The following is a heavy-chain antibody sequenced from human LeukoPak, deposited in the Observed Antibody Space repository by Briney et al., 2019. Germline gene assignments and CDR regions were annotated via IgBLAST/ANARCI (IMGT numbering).Heavy chain of an antibody. D-gene: IGHD6-13*01. CDR1: GYTFTGYY. J-gene: IGHJ4*02. CDR2: INPNSGGT. CDR3: AREPGIAAAGTDY. Sequence: ASVKASCKASGYTFTGYYMHWVRPAPGQGLEWMGWINPNSGGTNYAQKFQGRVTMTRDTSISTAYMELSRLRSDDTAVYYCAREPGIAAAGTDYWGQGTLVTVSS. V-gene: IGHV1-2*02.